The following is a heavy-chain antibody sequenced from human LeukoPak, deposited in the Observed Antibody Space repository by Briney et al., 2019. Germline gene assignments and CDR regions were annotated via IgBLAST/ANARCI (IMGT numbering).Heavy chain of an antibody. V-gene: IGHV3-7*03. CDR2: IKEDGSEK. CDR3: ARDLVLSGYSYGLDY. J-gene: IGHJ4*02. Sequence: GGSLRLSCAASGFTFSNYWMNWVRQAPGKGLEWEANIKEDGSEKYYVDSVKGRFTISRDNAKNSVYLQMNSLRAEDTAVYYCARDLVLSGYSYGLDYWGQGTLVTVSS. CDR1: GFTFSNYW. D-gene: IGHD5-18*01.